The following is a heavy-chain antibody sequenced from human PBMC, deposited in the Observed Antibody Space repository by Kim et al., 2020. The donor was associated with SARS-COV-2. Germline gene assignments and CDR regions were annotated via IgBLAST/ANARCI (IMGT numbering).Heavy chain of an antibody. Sequence: GGSLRLSCAASGFTFDDYAMHWVRQAPGKGLEWVSGISWNSGTIGYADSVKGRFTISRDNAKNSLYLQMNSLRAEDTALYYCAKDSGMGREDYGMDVWG. CDR3: AKDSGMGREDYGMDV. J-gene: IGHJ6*02. CDR2: ISWNSGTI. CDR1: GFTFDDYA. V-gene: IGHV3-9*01. D-gene: IGHD3-10*01.